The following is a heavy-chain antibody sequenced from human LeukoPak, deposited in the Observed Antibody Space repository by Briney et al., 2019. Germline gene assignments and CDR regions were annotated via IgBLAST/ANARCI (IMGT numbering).Heavy chain of an antibody. V-gene: IGHV3-21*01. CDR1: GFTFSSYC. D-gene: IGHD3-10*01. Sequence: PGGSLRLSCAASGFTFSSYCMNWVRQAPGKGLEWVSSISSSSSYIYYAVSVKGRFTISRDNAKNSLYLQMNSLRAEDTAVYYCASLWGVLGDDGFDIWGQGTMVTVSS. CDR2: ISSSSSYI. J-gene: IGHJ3*02. CDR3: ASLWGVLGDDGFDI.